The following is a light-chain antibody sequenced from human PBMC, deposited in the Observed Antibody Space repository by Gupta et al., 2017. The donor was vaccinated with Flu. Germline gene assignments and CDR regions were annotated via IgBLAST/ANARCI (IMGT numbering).Light chain of an antibody. CDR3: QSYDSSLSDL. Sequence: QSVLTQPPSVSGAPGQRVTISCTGSSSNIGAGYDVHWYQQRPGTAPKLLIYGNSNRPSGVPDRFSGSKSGTSASLAITGRQAEDEADYYCQSYDSSLSDLFGGGTKLTVL. CDR1: SSNIGAGYD. J-gene: IGLJ2*01. CDR2: GNS. V-gene: IGLV1-40*01.